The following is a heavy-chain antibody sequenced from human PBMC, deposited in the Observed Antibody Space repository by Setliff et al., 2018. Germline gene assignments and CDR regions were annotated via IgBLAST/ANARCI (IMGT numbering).Heavy chain of an antibody. V-gene: IGHV4-4*02. D-gene: IGHD3-10*01. CDR3: ARAPGRNIRGDY. J-gene: IGHJ4*02. CDR1: GGSISSSNW. CDR2: INHSGST. Sequence: PSETLSLTCTVSGGSISSSNWWTWVRQPPGKGLEWIGEINHSGSTNYNPSLKSRVTISVDTSKNQFSLKLTSVTAADTAVYYCARAPGRNIRGDYWGQGALVTVSS.